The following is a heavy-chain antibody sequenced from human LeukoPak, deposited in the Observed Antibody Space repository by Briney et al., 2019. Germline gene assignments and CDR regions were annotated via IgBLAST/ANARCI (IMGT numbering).Heavy chain of an antibody. CDR1: GYTFTSYG. V-gene: IGHV1-18*01. CDR2: ISAYNGNT. J-gene: IGHJ6*02. Sequence: GASVKVSCKASGYTFTSYGISWVRQAPGQGLEWMGWISAYNGNTNYAQKLQGGVTMTTDTSTSTAYMELRSLRSDDTAVYYCARDLLRFLEWLTARYYYGMDVWGQGTTVTVSS. D-gene: IGHD3-3*01. CDR3: ARDLLRFLEWLTARYYYGMDV.